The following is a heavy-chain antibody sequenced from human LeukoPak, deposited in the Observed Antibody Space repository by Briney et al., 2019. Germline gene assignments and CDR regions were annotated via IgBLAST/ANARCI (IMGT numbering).Heavy chain of an antibody. V-gene: IGHV1-69*05. CDR2: IIPIFGTA. CDR3: ASGYYDSSGYYPFDY. J-gene: IGHJ4*02. D-gene: IGHD3-22*01. CDR1: GGTFSSYA. Sequence: SVKVSCKASGGTFSSYAISWVRQAPGQGLEWMGGIIPIFGTANYAQKFQGRVTITTDESTSTAYMELSSLRSEDTAVYYCASGYYDSSGYYPFDYWGQGTLVTISS.